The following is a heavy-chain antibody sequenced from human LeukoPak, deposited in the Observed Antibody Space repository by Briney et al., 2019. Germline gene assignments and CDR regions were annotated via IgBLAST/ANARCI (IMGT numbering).Heavy chain of an antibody. D-gene: IGHD4-23*01. CDR3: ASPILNRTTVVTPDDYYYGMDV. Sequence: ASVKVSCKASGYTFTGYYMHWVRQAPGQGLEWMGIINPSGGSTSYAQKFQGRVTMTRDTSTSTVYMELSSLRSEDTAVYYCASPILNRTTVVTPDDYYYGMDVWGQGTTVTVSS. V-gene: IGHV1-46*01. CDR1: GYTFTGYY. J-gene: IGHJ6*02. CDR2: INPSGGST.